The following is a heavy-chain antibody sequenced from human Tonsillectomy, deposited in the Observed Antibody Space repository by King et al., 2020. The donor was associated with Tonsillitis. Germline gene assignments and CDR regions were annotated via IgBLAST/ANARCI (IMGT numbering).Heavy chain of an antibody. D-gene: IGHD4-17*01. CDR2: IRSKANSYAT. CDR1: GFTFSGAA. CDR3: TRGGDYDSGYYYGMDV. J-gene: IGHJ6*02. Sequence: VQLVESGGGLVQPGGSLTLSCAASGFTFSGAAMHWVRQASGKGLEWVGLIRSKANSYATVYAASVNGRFTVSRDDSKKTAYLQVNSLKTEDTAVYYRTRGGDYDSGYYYGMDVWGQGTTVTVSS. V-gene: IGHV3-73*02.